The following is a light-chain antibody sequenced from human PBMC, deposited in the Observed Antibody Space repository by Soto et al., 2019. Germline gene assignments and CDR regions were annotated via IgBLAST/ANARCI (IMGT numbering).Light chain of an antibody. V-gene: IGLV2-8*01. CDR2: EVS. CDR3: SSYAGSNIYV. Sequence: QSVLTHPPSASGPPGQSVTISCTGPSSDVGGYNYVSWYQQHPGKAPKLMIYEVSKRPSGVPDRFSGSKSGNTASLTVSGLQAEDEADYYCSSYAGSNIYVFGTGTKVTVL. CDR1: SSDVGGYNY. J-gene: IGLJ1*01.